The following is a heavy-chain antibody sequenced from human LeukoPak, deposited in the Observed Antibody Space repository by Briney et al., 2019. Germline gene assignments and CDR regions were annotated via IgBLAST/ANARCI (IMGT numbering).Heavy chain of an antibody. CDR1: GFTFSSYS. CDR2: IISISSYI. D-gene: IGHD1-7*01. V-gene: IGHV3-21*01. J-gene: IGHJ4*02. Sequence: GGSLRLSCAASGFTFSSYSMNWVRPAPGRGLEWVSSIISISSYIYSADSVKGRFTISRDNAKNSLYQQMNSLRAEDTAVYYCARGTGITGTTFGYWGQGTLVTVSS. CDR3: ARGTGITGTTFGY.